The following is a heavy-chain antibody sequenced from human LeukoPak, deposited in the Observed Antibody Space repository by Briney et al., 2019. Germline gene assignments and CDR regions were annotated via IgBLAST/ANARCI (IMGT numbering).Heavy chain of an antibody. CDR3: ARRVVVVAATTGGNYFDY. V-gene: IGHV4-39*01. CDR1: GGSISSSSYY. Sequence: SETLSLTCTVSGGSISSSSYYWGWIRQPPGKGLEWIGSIYYSGSTYYNPSLKSRVTISVDTSKNQFSLKLSSATAADTAVYYCARRVVVVAATTGGNYFDYWGQGTLVTVSS. D-gene: IGHD2-15*01. CDR2: IYYSGST. J-gene: IGHJ4*02.